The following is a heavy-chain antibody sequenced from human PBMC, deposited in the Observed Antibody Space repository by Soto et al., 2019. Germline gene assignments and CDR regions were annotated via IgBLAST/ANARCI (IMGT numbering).Heavy chain of an antibody. CDR2: ISGSGGST. D-gene: IGHD2-2*02. Sequence: GGSLRLSCAASGFTFSSYAMSWVRQAPGKELEWVSAISGSGGSTYYADSVKGRFTIPRDNSKNTLYLQMNSLRAEDTAVYYCAKDSGYQLLYYYYCYGMDVWGQRTKVTVSS. CDR3: AKDSGYQLLYYYYCYGMDV. V-gene: IGHV3-23*01. J-gene: IGHJ6*01. CDR1: GFTFSSYA.